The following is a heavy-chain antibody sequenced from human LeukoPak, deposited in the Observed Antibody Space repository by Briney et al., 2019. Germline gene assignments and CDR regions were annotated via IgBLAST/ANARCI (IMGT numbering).Heavy chain of an antibody. D-gene: IGHD3-10*01. J-gene: IGHJ5*02. CDR3: ARWVRGPPPVGFDP. CDR2: INTNTGNP. V-gene: IGHV7-4-1*02. CDR1: GYTFTRYA. Sequence: GASVKVSCKASGYTFTRYAMNWVRQAPGQGLEWMGWINTNTGNPTYAQGFTGRFVFSLDTSVSTAYLQISSLKAEDTAVYYCARWVRGPPPVGFDPWGQGTLVTVSS.